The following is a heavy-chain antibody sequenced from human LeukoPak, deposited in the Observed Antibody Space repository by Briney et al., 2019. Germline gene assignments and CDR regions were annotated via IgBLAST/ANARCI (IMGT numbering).Heavy chain of an antibody. CDR2: IYYSGST. CDR3: ARSSKLLKSFDY. CDR1: GGSISSYY. Sequence: SETLSLTCTVSGGSISSYYWSWIRQPPGKGLEWIGYIYYSGSTNYNPSLKSRVTISVDTSKNQFSLKLSSVTAAATAVYYCARSSKLLKSFDYWGQGTLVTVSS. V-gene: IGHV4-59*08. D-gene: IGHD3-10*01. J-gene: IGHJ4*02.